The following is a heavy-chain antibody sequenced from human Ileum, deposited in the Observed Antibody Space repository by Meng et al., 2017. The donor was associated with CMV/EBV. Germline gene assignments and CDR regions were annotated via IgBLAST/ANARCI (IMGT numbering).Heavy chain of an antibody. V-gene: IGHV4-39*07. D-gene: IGHD5-24*01. CDR1: GGPTTSSTYY. J-gene: IGHJ4*02. Sequence: LQLRHAAAGLVTPPATLSSPCTASGGPTTSSTYYWGWIRQPPGKGLEWIGSVYYSGTTYYNPSLKSRVNMSIDTSKNRFSLKLSSATAADTAVYYCGRDPPGDGYYPTWDWGQGTLVTVSS. CDR3: GRDPPGDGYYPTWD. CDR2: VYYSGTT.